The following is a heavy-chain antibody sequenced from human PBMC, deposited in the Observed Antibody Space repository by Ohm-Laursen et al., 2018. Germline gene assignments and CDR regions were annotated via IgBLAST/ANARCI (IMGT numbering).Heavy chain of an antibody. CDR1: GYTFTDYG. J-gene: IGHJ3*02. CDR3: ARVFSSADAFDI. Sequence: GASVKVSCKASGYTFTDYGLSWVRQAPGQGLEWMGWINPNSGGTNYAQKFQGRVTMTRDTSISTAYMELSRLRSDDTAVYYCARVFSSADAFDIWGQGTMVTVSS. CDR2: INPNSGGT. V-gene: IGHV1-2*02.